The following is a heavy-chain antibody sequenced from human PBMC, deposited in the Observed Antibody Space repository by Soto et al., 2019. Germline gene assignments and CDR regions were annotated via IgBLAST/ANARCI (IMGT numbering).Heavy chain of an antibody. CDR1: GFTFSSYG. V-gene: IGHV3-30*18. Sequence: PGGSLRLSCAASGFTFSSYGMHWVRQAPGKGLEWVAVISYDGSNKYYADSVKGRFTISRDNSKNTLYLQMNSLRAEDTAVYYCAKDSLLVVPAATPNWFDPWGQGTLVTVS. J-gene: IGHJ5*02. CDR3: AKDSLLVVPAATPNWFDP. D-gene: IGHD2-2*01. CDR2: ISYDGSNK.